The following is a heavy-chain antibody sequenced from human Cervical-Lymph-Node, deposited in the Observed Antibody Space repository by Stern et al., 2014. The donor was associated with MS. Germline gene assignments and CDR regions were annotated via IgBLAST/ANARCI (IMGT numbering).Heavy chain of an antibody. V-gene: IGHV1-46*01. D-gene: IGHD3/OR15-3a*01. Sequence: VQLVQSGAEVKKPGASVKVSCKAFGYTFTSHYMHWVRQAPGQGLEWVGIINPSGDSATYAQKFQGRVTITRDTSTSTVYMELSSLRSEDTAVYYCASGTGSKRPTGNYWGQGTLVTVSS. J-gene: IGHJ4*02. CDR2: INPSGDSA. CDR3: ASGTGSKRPTGNY. CDR1: GYTFTSHY.